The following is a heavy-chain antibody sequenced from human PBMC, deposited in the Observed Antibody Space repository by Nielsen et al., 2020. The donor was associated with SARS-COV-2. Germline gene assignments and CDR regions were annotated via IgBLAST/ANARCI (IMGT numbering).Heavy chain of an antibody. J-gene: IGHJ4*02. CDR1: GGSFSDYY. CDR3: ARDGGELLYDY. CDR2: IYYSGST. Sequence: GSLRLSCAVYGGSFSDYYWTWIRQPPGKGLEWIGSIYYSGSTYYNPSLKSRVTISVDTSKNQFSLKLSSVTAADTAVYYCARDGGELLYDYWGQGTLVTVSS. D-gene: IGHD1-26*01. V-gene: IGHV4-34*01.